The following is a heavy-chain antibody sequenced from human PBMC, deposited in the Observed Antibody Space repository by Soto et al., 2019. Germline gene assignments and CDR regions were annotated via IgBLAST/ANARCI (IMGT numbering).Heavy chain of an antibody. CDR2: ISGSGGTT. Sequence: LRLSWEASGLGFDTYAMSWVRQAQGKGLEWVSGISGSGGTTYYADSVKGRFTISRDNSKNTLYLQVNSLRAEDTAVYYCAKDQAAAGTISRYFQHWGQGTLVTVSS. CDR1: GLGFDTYA. CDR3: AKDQAAAGTISRYFQH. J-gene: IGHJ1*01. D-gene: IGHD6-13*01. V-gene: IGHV3-23*01.